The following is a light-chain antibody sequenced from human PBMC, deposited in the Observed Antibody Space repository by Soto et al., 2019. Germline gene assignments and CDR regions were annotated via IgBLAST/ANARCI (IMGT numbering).Light chain of an antibody. V-gene: IGKV4-1*01. CDR1: QSLLYSSNNKNY. CDR3: QQYYTTPLT. J-gene: IGKJ4*01. CDR2: WAS. Sequence: DIVMTQSPDSLPVSLGERATINCKSSQSLLYSSNNKNYLAWYQHKPGQPPKLLITWASTRASGVPDRFSGSGSGTDFTLAISSLQAEDVAVYFCQQYYTTPLTFGGGTKVDIK.